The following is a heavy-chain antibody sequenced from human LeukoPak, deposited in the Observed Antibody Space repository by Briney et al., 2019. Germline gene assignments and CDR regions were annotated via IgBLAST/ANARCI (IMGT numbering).Heavy chain of an antibody. CDR2: ISTDGTST. CDR1: GFSFSSHL. Sequence: PGGSLRLSCAASGFSFSSHLMYWVRQAPGKGLVCVSRISTDGTSTNYADSVKGRFTISRDNAKNTLYLQMNSLRAEDTAVYYCANSLTSGYWGQRTLVTVSS. V-gene: IGHV3-74*01. J-gene: IGHJ4*02. D-gene: IGHD4-23*01. CDR3: ANSLTSGY.